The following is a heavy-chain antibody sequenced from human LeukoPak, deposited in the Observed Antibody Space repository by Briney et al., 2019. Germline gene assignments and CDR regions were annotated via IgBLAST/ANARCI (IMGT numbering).Heavy chain of an antibody. V-gene: IGHV4-59*01. CDR1: GGSISSYY. Sequence: SETLSLTCTVSGGSISSYYWSWIRQPPGKGLEWIGYIYYSGSTNYNPSLKSRVTISVDTSKNQFSLKLSSVTAADTAVYYSARVDSSGYYFDYWGQGTLVTVSS. J-gene: IGHJ4*02. CDR3: ARVDSSGYYFDY. D-gene: IGHD3-22*01. CDR2: IYYSGST.